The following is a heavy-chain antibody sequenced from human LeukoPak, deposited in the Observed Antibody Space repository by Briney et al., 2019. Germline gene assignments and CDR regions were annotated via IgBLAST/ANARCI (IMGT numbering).Heavy chain of an antibody. CDR3: ARGRGAANDAFDI. J-gene: IGHJ3*02. CDR2: IWYDGSNK. CDR1: GFTFSSYG. V-gene: IGHV3-33*08. D-gene: IGHD3-10*01. Sequence: GGSLRLSCAASGFTFSSYGMHWVRQAPGKGLEWVAVIWYDGSNKYYADSVKGRFTISRDNSKNTLYLQINSLRADDTAVYYCARGRGAANDAFDIWGQGTMVTVSS.